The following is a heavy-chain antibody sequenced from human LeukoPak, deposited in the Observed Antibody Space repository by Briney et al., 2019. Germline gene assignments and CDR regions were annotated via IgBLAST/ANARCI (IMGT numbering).Heavy chain of an antibody. CDR3: ARDLGYYGSGSYYGWFDP. J-gene: IGHJ5*02. V-gene: IGHV4-59*01. CDR1: GGSISSYY. CDR2: IYYSGST. Sequence: SETLSLACTVSGGSISSYYWSWIRQPPGKGLEWIGYIYYSGSTNYNPSLKSRVTISVDTSKNQFSLKLSSVTAADTAVYYCARDLGYYGSGSYYGWFDPWGQGTLVTVSS. D-gene: IGHD3-10*01.